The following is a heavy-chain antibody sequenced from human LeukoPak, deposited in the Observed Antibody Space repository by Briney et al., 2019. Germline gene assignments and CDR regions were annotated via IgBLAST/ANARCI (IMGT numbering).Heavy chain of an antibody. CDR2: IKLFGDEQ. V-gene: IGHV3-7*01. CDR3: ARALATDHSGRWFDP. D-gene: IGHD5-12*01. J-gene: IGHJ5*02. CDR1: GFIFSHYW. Sequence: GGSLRLSCAGSGFIFSHYWMSWLRQAPGKEPEWVADIKLFGDEQYYGDSVKGRFIISRDNAKNSLYLQMHSLRADDTAVYYCARALATDHSGRWFDPWGQGTLVTVSS.